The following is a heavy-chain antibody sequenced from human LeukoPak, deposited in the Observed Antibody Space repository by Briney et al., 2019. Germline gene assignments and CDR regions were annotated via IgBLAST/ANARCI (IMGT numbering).Heavy chain of an antibody. V-gene: IGHV3-7*01. J-gene: IGHJ4*02. CDR3: ARVGKTDYGDYRGHFDY. CDR1: GFTFSSYW. CDR2: IKQDGSEK. D-gene: IGHD4-17*01. Sequence: GGSLRLSCAASGFTFSSYWMSWVRQAPGKGLEWVANIKQDGSEKYYVDSVKGRFTISRDNAKNSLYLQMNSLRAEDTAVYYCARVGKTDYGDYRGHFDYWGQGTLVTVSS.